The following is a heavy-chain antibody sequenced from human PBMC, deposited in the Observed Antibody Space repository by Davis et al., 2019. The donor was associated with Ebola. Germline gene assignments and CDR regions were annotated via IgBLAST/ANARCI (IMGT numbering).Heavy chain of an antibody. CDR2: ISAYNGNT. Sequence: ASVKVSCKASGYTFTGYYMHWVRQAPGQGLEWMGWISAYNGNTNYAQKLQGRVTMTTDTSTSTAYMELRSLRSDDTAVYYCASWSRGKGGAFDIWGQGTMVTVSS. V-gene: IGHV1-18*04. D-gene: IGHD2-15*01. CDR1: GYTFTGYY. CDR3: ASWSRGKGGAFDI. J-gene: IGHJ3*02.